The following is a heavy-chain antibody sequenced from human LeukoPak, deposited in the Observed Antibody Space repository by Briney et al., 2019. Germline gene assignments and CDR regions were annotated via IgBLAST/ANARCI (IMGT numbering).Heavy chain of an antibody. CDR2: ISGSGDNT. V-gene: IGHV3-23*01. D-gene: IGHD3-22*01. CDR3: ARGRGGYDSSGYYTGLGAFDI. J-gene: IGHJ3*02. CDR1: GFMFSNYG. Sequence: GALRLSCAASGFMFSNYGMSWVRQAPGKGLEWVSAISGSGDNTYYADSVKGQLTISRDNSKNTLYLQMNSLRAEDTALYYCARGRGGYDSSGYYTGLGAFDIWGHGTMVTVSS.